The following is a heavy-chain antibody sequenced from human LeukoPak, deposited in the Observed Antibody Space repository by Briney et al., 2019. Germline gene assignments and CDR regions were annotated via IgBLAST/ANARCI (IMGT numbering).Heavy chain of an antibody. D-gene: IGHD3-9*01. J-gene: IGHJ4*02. V-gene: IGHV3-7*01. CDR2: LKQDRLYK. CDR1: GFTFSRYW. CDR3: ARELRYFVVYDY. Sequence: GGTLRLSCAASGFTFSRYWMSWVRQAPGKGMEGVANLKQDRLYKYYVDSVKRRFTLSRDNAKSSLYLQINSLRAEDTAVYYCARELRYFVVYDYWGQGTLVTVSS.